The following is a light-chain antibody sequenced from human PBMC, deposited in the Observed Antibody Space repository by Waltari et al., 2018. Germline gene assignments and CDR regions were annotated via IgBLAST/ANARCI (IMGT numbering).Light chain of an antibody. V-gene: IGKV2-29*02. J-gene: IGKJ1*01. CDR3: MQGIHLPPWT. Sequence: DIVMTKTPLSLSVTPGQPASISCKYSQSLLHRDGKTYLYWYLQKPGQSPQLLIYEVSSRFSGMPFRFSGSGSGTDFTLKISRVEAEDVGVYYCMQGIHLPPWTFGQGTKVEIK. CDR1: QSLLHRDGKTY. CDR2: EVS.